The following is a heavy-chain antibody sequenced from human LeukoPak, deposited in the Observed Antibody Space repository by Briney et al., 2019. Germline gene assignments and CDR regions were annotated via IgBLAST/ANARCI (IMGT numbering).Heavy chain of an antibody. V-gene: IGHV3-21*01. J-gene: IGHJ6*03. CDR3: ARGGYYDFWNGYYSDYYMDV. Sequence: GGSLRLSCAASGFTFSSYSMNWVRQAPGKGLEWVSSITSSGRYIYYADSVKGRFTISRDNAKNTLYLQMNSLRAEDTAVYYCARGGYYDFWNGYYSDYYMDVWGKGTTVTVSS. CDR1: GFTFSSYS. CDR2: ITSSGRYI. D-gene: IGHD3-3*01.